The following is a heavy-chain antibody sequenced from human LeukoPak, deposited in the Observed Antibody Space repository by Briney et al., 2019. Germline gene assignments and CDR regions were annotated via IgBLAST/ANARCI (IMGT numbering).Heavy chain of an antibody. V-gene: IGHV3-7*01. Sequence: GGSLRLSCAASGFTSSGHSMTWVRQAPGKGLEWVANINLDGSERFYVDFVKGRFTISRDNADNSMYLQMNSLRAEDTAVYYCGRVIAGAIDYWGQGTLVTISS. CDR1: GFTSSGHS. J-gene: IGHJ4*02. CDR2: INLDGSER. D-gene: IGHD6-13*01. CDR3: GRVIAGAIDY.